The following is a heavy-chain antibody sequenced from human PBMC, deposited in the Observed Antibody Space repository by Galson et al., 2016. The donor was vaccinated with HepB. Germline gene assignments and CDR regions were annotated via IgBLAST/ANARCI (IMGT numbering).Heavy chain of an antibody. CDR2: ISGSGSFT. Sequence: SLRLSYAASGFTFSSYTMSWVRQAPGMGLEWVSSISGSGSFTYFADSVKGRFTISRDNSKNTLYLQMNSLRAEDTATYYCAKDPGRGSGWFFFDYWGQGTLVTVSS. V-gene: IGHV3-23*01. J-gene: IGHJ4*02. CDR3: AKDPGRGSGWFFFDY. CDR1: GFTFSSYT. D-gene: IGHD6-19*01.